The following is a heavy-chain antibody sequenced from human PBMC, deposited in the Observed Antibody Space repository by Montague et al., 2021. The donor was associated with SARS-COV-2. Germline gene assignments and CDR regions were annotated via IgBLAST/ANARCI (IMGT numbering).Heavy chain of an antibody. V-gene: IGHV4-39*01. Sequence: SETLSLTCTVSGGSITSSAYYWSWIRPSPGKGLDWIGTIYYSGNTYSNPSLQGTVTISMDKSKSQVTLKINSVTAADTAVYVCACVGSPAYCGGDWYCRDYGMDVWGQGTRVTVSS. D-gene: IGHD2-21*02. CDR2: IYYSGNT. CDR3: ACVGSPAYCGGDWYCRDYGMDV. CDR1: GGSITSSAYY. J-gene: IGHJ6*02.